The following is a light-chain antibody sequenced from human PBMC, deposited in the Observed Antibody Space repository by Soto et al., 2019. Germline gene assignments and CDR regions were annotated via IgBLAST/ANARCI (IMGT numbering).Light chain of an antibody. CDR1: QSVSSNY. Sequence: EIVLTQSPGTLSLSPGERATLSCRASQSVSSNYLAWYQQKPGQAPRLLIYGASRGAAGIPDRFSGSGSGTDFTLTISRLEPEDFAVYFCQQNGRSPMFTFGQGTKLEIK. J-gene: IGKJ2*01. CDR2: GAS. CDR3: QQNGRSPMFT. V-gene: IGKV3-20*01.